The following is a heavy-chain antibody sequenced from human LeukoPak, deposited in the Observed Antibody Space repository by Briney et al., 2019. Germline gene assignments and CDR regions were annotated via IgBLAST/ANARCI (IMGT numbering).Heavy chain of an antibody. CDR3: AKVRGDYCDYRVFDY. CDR2: IWYDGSNK. D-gene: IGHD4-17*01. J-gene: IGHJ4*02. V-gene: IGHV3-30*02. CDR1: GFTFSNYG. Sequence: GGSLRLSCAASGFTFSNYGIHWVRQAPGKGLEWVAFIWYDGSNKYYADSLKGRFTISRDNSKNTLYLQMNSLRADNTAPYYWAKVRGDYCDYRVFDYWGQGTLVIVSS.